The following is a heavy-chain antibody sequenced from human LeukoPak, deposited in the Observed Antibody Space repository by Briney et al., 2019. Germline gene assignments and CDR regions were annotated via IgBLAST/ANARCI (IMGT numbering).Heavy chain of an antibody. Sequence: GGSLRLSCAASGFTFSSYGMHWVRQALGKGLEWVAFIRYDGSNKYYADSVKGRFTISRDNSKNTLYLQMNSLRAEDTAVYYCAKERDTAMVTIDYWGQGTLVTVSS. D-gene: IGHD5-18*01. CDR3: AKERDTAMVTIDY. V-gene: IGHV3-30*02. CDR1: GFTFSSYG. J-gene: IGHJ4*02. CDR2: IRYDGSNK.